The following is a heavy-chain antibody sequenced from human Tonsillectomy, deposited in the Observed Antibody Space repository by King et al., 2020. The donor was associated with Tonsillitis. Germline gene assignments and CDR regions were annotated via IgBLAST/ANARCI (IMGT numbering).Heavy chain of an antibody. CDR1: GGSISSYY. D-gene: IGHD3-9*01. V-gene: IGHV4-59*01. CDR2: IYYSGST. Sequence: VQLQESGPGLVKPSETLSLTCTVSGGSISSYYWSWIRQPPGKGLEWIGYIYYSGSTNYNPSLKSRVTISVDTSKNQFSLKLSSVTAADTAVYYCAREPYYDILTGYSGFDPWGHGTLVTVSS. CDR3: AREPYYDILTGYSGFDP. J-gene: IGHJ5*02.